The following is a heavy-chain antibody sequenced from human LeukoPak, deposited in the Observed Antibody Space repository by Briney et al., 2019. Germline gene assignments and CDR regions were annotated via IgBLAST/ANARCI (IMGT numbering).Heavy chain of an antibody. D-gene: IGHD2-2*01. Sequence: ASVKVSCKASGYTFTGYCMHWVRQAPGQGLEWMGWINPNSGGTNYAQKFQGRVTMTRDTSISTAYMELSRLRSDDTAVYYCARDDTPVLGYCSSTSCYGAFDIWGQGTMVTVSS. CDR2: INPNSGGT. CDR1: GYTFTGYC. J-gene: IGHJ3*02. V-gene: IGHV1-2*02. CDR3: ARDDTPVLGYCSSTSCYGAFDI.